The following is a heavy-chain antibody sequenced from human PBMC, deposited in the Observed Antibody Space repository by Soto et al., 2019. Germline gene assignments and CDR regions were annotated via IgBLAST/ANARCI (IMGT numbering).Heavy chain of an antibody. J-gene: IGHJ4*02. V-gene: IGHV3-30-3*01. CDR3: ASDIKDGWEQTDFDY. Sequence: QVQLVESGGGVVQPGRSLRLSCAASGFTFSSYAMHWVRQAPGKGLEWVAVISYDGSNKYYADSVKGRFTISRDNYKNALSLQMNSLRAEDTGVSYCASDIKDGWEQTDFDYGGQGTMVTVSS. CDR2: ISYDGSNK. D-gene: IGHD1-26*01. CDR1: GFTFSSYA.